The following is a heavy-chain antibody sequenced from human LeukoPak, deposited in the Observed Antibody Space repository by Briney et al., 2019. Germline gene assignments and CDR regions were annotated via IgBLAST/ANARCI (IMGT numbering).Heavy chain of an antibody. CDR1: GFTFSSSA. CDR2: ISGSGGST. CDR3: ARKSASGNYPLDY. V-gene: IGHV3-23*01. Sequence: PGGSLRLSCAASGFTFSSSAMSWVRQAPGKGLEWVSSISGSGGSTYYADSVKGRFTISRDNAKNTVFLQMSSLRAEDTALYYCARKSASGNYPLDYWGQGTLVTVSS. J-gene: IGHJ4*02. D-gene: IGHD3-10*01.